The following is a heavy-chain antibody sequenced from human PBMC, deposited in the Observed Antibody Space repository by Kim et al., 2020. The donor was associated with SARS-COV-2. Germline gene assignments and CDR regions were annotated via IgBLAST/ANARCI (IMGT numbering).Heavy chain of an antibody. CDR3: ASSLTGYAYYYGMDV. D-gene: IGHD2-2*01. V-gene: IGHV4-4*09. Sequence: SLKSRVTISVDTSKNQFSLRLSSVTAADTAVYYCASSLTGYAYYYGMDVWGQGTTVTVSS. J-gene: IGHJ6*02.